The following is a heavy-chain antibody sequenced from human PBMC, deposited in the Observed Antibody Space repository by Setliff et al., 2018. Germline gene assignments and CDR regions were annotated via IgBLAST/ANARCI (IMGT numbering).Heavy chain of an antibody. CDR3: AREQSNYDFWSGYYGSYYYYMDV. Sequence: SETLSLTCTVSGDYISSQYWSWIRQPPGKGLEWIGYISNRGSTDYNPSLRSRVTISVDTSKNQSSLKLSSVTAADTAVYYCAREQSNYDFWSGYYGSYYYYMDVWAKGPRSPSP. V-gene: IGHV4-4*08. D-gene: IGHD3-3*01. CDR1: GDYISSQY. J-gene: IGHJ6*03. CDR2: ISNRGST.